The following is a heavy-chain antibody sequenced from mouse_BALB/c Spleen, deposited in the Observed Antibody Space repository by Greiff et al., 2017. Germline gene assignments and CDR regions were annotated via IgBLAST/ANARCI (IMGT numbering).Heavy chain of an antibody. CDR2: IWAGGST. Sequence: VHLVESGPGLVAPSQSLSITCTVSGFSLTSYGVHWVRQPPGKGLEWLGVIWAGGSTNYNSALMSRLSISKDNSKSQVFLKMNSLQTDDTAMYYCARALITTATCYAMDYWGQGTSVTVPS. J-gene: IGHJ4*01. CDR3: ARALITTATCYAMDY. CDR1: GFSLTSYG. V-gene: IGHV2-9*02. D-gene: IGHD1-2*01.